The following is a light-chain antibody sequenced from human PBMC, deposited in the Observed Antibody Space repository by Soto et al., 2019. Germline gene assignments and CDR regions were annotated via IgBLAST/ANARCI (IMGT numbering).Light chain of an antibody. V-gene: IGKV3-15*01. CDR2: GAS. CDR1: QSVSSN. Sequence: EIVMTQSPATPSVSPGERATLSCRASQSVSSNLAWYQQKPGQAPRLLIYGASTRATGIPARFSGSGSGTEFTLTISSLQSEDSAVYYCQQYNNWPQTFGQGTKVEIK. J-gene: IGKJ1*01. CDR3: QQYNNWPQT.